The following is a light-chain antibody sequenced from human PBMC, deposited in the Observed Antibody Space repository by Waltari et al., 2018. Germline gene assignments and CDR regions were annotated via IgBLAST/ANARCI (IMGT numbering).Light chain of an antibody. V-gene: IGKV3-20*01. J-gene: IGKJ1*01. CDR2: DAS. CDR3: QKYGTRPAT. CDR1: QSVGRT. Sequence: LSCRASQSVGRTLAWYQQRPGQAPRLLIYDASTRATGIPDRFSGSGSGTDFSLTISRLEPEDFAVYYCQKYGTRPATFGQGTKVEVK.